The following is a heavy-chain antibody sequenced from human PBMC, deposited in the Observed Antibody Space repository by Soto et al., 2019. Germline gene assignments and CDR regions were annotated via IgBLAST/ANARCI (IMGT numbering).Heavy chain of an antibody. CDR1: GGSISSYY. CDR3: ARVGGERSGYSYYFDY. D-gene: IGHD5-18*01. Sequence: SETLSLTCTASGGSISSYYWSWIRQPPGKGLEWIGYIYYSGSTNYNPSLKSRVTISVDTSKNQFSLKLSSVTAADTAVYYCARVGGERSGYSYYFDYWGQGTLVTVSS. V-gene: IGHV4-59*01. CDR2: IYYSGST. J-gene: IGHJ4*02.